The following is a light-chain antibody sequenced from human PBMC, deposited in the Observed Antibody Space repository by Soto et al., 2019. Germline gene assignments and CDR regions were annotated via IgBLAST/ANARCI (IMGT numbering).Light chain of an antibody. CDR2: GAS. CDR1: QSVSSSY. J-gene: IGKJ1*01. CDR3: HQYGSSPQT. Sequence: EIVLTQSPATLSLSPGERATLSCRASQSVSSSYLGWYQQKPGQAPRPLICGASSRATGIPDRFSGSGSGTEFTLTISSLEPEDFAVYYCHQYGSSPQTFGQGTKVEIK. V-gene: IGKV3-20*01.